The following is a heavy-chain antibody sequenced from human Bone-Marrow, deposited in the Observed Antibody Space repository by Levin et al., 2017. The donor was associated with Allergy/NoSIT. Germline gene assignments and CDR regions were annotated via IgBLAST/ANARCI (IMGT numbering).Heavy chain of an antibody. V-gene: IGHV3-33*05. CDR3: ARRGGAYSYPSRLGLEY. D-gene: IGHD5-18*01. J-gene: IGHJ4*02. CDR1: GFTFSSYA. Sequence: GGSLRLSCEASGFTFSSYAMHWVRQAPGKGLEWVAVISHDGRHTYSADSVQGRFNISRDDSRNTLHLQMNSLGIDDTATYYCARRGGAYSYPSRLGLEYWGQGALVIVTS. CDR2: ISHDGRHT.